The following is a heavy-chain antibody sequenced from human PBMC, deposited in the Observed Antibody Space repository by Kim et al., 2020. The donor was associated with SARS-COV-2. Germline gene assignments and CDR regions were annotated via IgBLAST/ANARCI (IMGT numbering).Heavy chain of an antibody. CDR2: INPNSGGT. V-gene: IGHV1-2*02. Sequence: ASVKVSCKTSGYTFTDYYIHWVRQAPGHGLEWMGWINPNSGGTDYAQKFRGRVTLTRDTSISAAYMELTRLTSDDMAMYYCVREGDILTPHFDWWGQGTLLSVSS. D-gene: IGHD3-9*01. J-gene: IGHJ4*02. CDR3: VREGDILTPHFDW. CDR1: GYTFTDYY.